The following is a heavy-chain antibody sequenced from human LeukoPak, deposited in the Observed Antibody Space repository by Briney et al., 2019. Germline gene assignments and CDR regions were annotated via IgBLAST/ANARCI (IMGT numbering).Heavy chain of an antibody. J-gene: IGHJ4*02. V-gene: IGHV4-61*02. Sequence: SETLSLTCTVSGGSIGSGSYYWSWIRQPAGKGLEWIGRIYTSGSTNYNPSLKSRVTISVDTSKNQFSLKLSSVTAADTAVYYCAGLSVTTYYFDYWGQGTLVTVSS. D-gene: IGHD4-17*01. CDR1: GGSIGSGSYY. CDR2: IYTSGST. CDR3: AGLSVTTYYFDY.